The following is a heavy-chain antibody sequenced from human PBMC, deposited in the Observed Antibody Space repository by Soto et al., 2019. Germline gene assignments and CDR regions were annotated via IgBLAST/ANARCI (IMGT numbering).Heavy chain of an antibody. CDR1: GGSISNSHNY. CDR3: ARQGRCSISSCYDVGSPYNYFNP. Sequence: QLQLQESSPGLVKPSETLSLTCSVSGGSISNSHNYWGWIRQPPGKGLEWIGTIYYTGNIYYNPSLKSRFTISIDTSWDQFSLRLSSVTAADTAVYYCARQGRCSISSCYDVGSPYNYFNPWGQGTLVTVST. CDR2: IYYTGNI. V-gene: IGHV4-39*01. J-gene: IGHJ5*02. D-gene: IGHD2-2*01.